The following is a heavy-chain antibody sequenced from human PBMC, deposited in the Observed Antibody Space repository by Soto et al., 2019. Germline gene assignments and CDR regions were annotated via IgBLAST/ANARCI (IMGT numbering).Heavy chain of an antibody. Sequence: SETLSLTCTVSGASVSTGAYYWGWVRQRPGRGLEWIGYVYESGYTYYNMSLKSRLTISLDRSNTQFSLGLRSVTAADTAVYYCVRALRHTAMVYPWFDPWGQGTLVTVSS. CDR3: VRALRHTAMVYPWFDP. CDR2: VYESGYT. D-gene: IGHD5-18*01. V-gene: IGHV4-31*03. CDR1: GASVSTGAYY. J-gene: IGHJ5*02.